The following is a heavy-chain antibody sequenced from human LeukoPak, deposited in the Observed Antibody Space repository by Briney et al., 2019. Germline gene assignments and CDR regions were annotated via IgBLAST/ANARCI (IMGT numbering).Heavy chain of an antibody. CDR1: GYSFTSYW. J-gene: IGHJ4*02. CDR2: IYPGDSDT. CDR3: ARLLFGGATVVTLFDY. Sequence: KAGESLKISCKGSGYSFTSYWIGWVRQMPGKGLEWMGIIYPGDSDTRYSPSFQGQVTISADKSISTAYLQWSSLKASDTAMYYCARLLFGGATVVTLFDYWGQGTLVTVSS. D-gene: IGHD4-23*01. V-gene: IGHV5-51*01.